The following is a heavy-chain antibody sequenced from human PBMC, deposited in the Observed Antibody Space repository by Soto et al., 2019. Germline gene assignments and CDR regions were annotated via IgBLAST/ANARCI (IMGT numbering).Heavy chain of an antibody. J-gene: IGHJ6*02. CDR1: GFTFSSYA. V-gene: IGHV3-23*01. Sequence: EVQLLESGGGLVQPGGSLRLSCAASGFTFSSYAMSWVRQAPGKGLEWVSAISGSGGSTYYADSVKGRFTISRDNSKNTLYLQRNSLRAEDTAVYYCAKHPNYYGSGSPPLGMDVWGQGTTVTVSS. D-gene: IGHD3-10*01. CDR3: AKHPNYYGSGSPPLGMDV. CDR2: ISGSGGST.